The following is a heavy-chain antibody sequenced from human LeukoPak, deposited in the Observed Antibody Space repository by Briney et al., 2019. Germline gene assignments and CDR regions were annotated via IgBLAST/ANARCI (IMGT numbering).Heavy chain of an antibody. CDR2: INPSGGST. CDR3: AMLPYYDSSGYYSFGGDY. J-gene: IGHJ4*02. CDR1: GYTFTSYY. D-gene: IGHD3-22*01. V-gene: IGHV1-46*01. Sequence: ASVKVSCKASGYTFTSYYMHWVRQAPGQGLEWMGIINPSGGSTSYAQKFQGRVTMTRDMSTSTVYMELSSLRSEDTAVYYCAMLPYYDSSGYYSFGGDYWGQGTLVTVSS.